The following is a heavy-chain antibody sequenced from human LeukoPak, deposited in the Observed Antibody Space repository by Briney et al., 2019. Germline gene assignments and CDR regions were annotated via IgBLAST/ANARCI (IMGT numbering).Heavy chain of an antibody. V-gene: IGHV4-59*01. CDR3: ARFGWFGEHIGY. Sequence: PSETLSLTCTVSGGSISSYYWSWIRQPPGKGLEWIGYIYYSGSTNYNPSLKSRVTISVDTSKNQFSLKLSSVTAADTAVYYCARFGWFGEHIGYWGQGTLVTVSS. D-gene: IGHD3-10*01. CDR1: GGSISSYY. J-gene: IGHJ4*02. CDR2: IYYSGST.